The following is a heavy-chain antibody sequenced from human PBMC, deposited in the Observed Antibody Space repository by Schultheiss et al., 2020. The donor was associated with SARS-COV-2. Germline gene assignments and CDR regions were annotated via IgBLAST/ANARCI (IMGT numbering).Heavy chain of an antibody. CDR2: IYYSGST. CDR1: GGSISSYY. Sequence: SETLSLTCTLSGGSISSYYWSWIRQPPGKGLEWIGYIYYSGSTNYNPSLKSRVTISVDTSKNQFSLKLSSVTAADTAVYYCARDTRAYCSGGSCNWFDPWGQGTLVTVSS. V-gene: IGHV4-59*01. J-gene: IGHJ5*02. D-gene: IGHD2-15*01. CDR3: ARDTRAYCSGGSCNWFDP.